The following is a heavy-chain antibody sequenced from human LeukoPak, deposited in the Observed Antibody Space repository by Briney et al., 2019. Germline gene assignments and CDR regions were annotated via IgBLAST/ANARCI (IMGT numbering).Heavy chain of an antibody. CDR3: ARDLIVGATHAFDP. Sequence: PGGSLRLSCAASGFTFSSYTMNWVRQAPGKGLEWVSSIISGSSYMSYGDSVKGRFTISRDNAKNSLYLQMNSLRAEDTAVYYCARDLIVGATHAFDPWGQGTLVTVSS. D-gene: IGHD1-26*01. CDR2: IISGSSYM. CDR1: GFTFSSYT. J-gene: IGHJ5*02. V-gene: IGHV3-21*01.